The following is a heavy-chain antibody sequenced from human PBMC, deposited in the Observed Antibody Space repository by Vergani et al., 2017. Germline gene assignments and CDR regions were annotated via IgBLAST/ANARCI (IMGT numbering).Heavy chain of an antibody. J-gene: IGHJ4*02. CDR2: ISYSGTT. Sequence: QVQLQESGPGLVTPSQTLSLICTVSGGSISSGDYYWTWIRQPPGKGLEWIGYISYSGTTYYNPSLKSRVTRSVDTSKNQFSLKLSSLTAADTAVYYCAREEAYYYDSGSYWGQGTLVTVSS. D-gene: IGHD3-22*01. CDR1: GGSISSGDYY. V-gene: IGHV4-30-4*08. CDR3: AREEAYYYDSGSY.